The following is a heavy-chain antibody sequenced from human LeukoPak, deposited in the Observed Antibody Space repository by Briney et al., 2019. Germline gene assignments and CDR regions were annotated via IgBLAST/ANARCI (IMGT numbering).Heavy chain of an antibody. V-gene: IGHV1-2*02. CDR2: INPNSGGT. D-gene: IGHD3-22*01. Sequence: ASVKVSCKASGYTFTGYYMHWVRQAPGQGLEWMGWINPNSGGTNYAQKFQGRVTMTRDTSISTAYMELSRLRSDDTAVYYCARDRWRYYDSSGYPPPYYYYYGMDVWGQGTTVTVSS. CDR1: GYTFTGYY. CDR3: ARDRWRYYDSSGYPPPYYYYYGMDV. J-gene: IGHJ6*02.